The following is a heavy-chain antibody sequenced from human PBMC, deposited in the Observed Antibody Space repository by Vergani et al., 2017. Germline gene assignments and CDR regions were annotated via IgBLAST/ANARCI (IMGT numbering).Heavy chain of an antibody. CDR1: GFSFSDHY. CDR3: ARDHRDYNNYPGTFDI. CDR2: ISNSGNTI. D-gene: IGHD5-24*01. V-gene: IGHV3-11*01. J-gene: IGHJ3*02. Sequence: QVQLVESGGGLVKPGGSLRLSCAASGFSFSDHYMTWIRQAPGKGLEWVSYISNSGNTIEYADPVKGRFSISRDNAKRSLFLQMDSLRAEDTAVYYCARDHRDYNNYPGTFDIWGQGSMVTVSS.